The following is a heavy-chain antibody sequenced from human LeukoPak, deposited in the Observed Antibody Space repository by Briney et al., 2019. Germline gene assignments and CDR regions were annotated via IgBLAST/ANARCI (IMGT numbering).Heavy chain of an antibody. CDR3: ARDSAACYACAFDV. D-gene: IGHD2-2*01. CDR1: GFTFSSYS. Sequence: PGGSLRLSCAASGFTFSSYSMNWVRQAPGKGLEWVANIKHDGSTKNYVDSVKGRFTISRDNAKNSLYLQMNSLRGDDTAVYFCARDSAACYACAFDVWGQGTMVAVPS. CDR2: IKHDGSTK. J-gene: IGHJ3*01. V-gene: IGHV3-7*01.